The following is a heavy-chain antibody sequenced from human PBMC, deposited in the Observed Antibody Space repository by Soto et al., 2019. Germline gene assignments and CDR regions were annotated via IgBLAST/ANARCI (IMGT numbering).Heavy chain of an antibody. J-gene: IGHJ6*02. V-gene: IGHV4-34*12. CDR2: IIHSGST. CDR3: ARTGVMGL. CDR1: GGSFTGYY. Sequence: QVQLQQWGAGLLKPSETLSLTCAVYGGSFTGYYSSWLRQPPGKGPEWIGEIIHSGSTKYNPSLENRVTISVDTSKNQFSLKLNSVSAADTAVYYCARTGVMGLWSQGATVTVSS.